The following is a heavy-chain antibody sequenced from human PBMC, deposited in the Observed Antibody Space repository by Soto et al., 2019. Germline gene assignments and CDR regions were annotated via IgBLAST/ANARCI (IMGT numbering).Heavy chain of an antibody. CDR1: GGSISSYY. CDR2: IYYSGST. CDR3: ARFVGGLYYYYYMDV. V-gene: IGHV4-59*08. D-gene: IGHD3-16*01. J-gene: IGHJ6*03. Sequence: SETLSLTCTVSGGSISSYYWSWIRQPPGKGLEWIGYIYYSGSTNYNPSLKRRVTISVDTSKNQFCLKLRSVTAADTDVYYCARFVGGLYYYYYMDVWGKGTTVTVSS.